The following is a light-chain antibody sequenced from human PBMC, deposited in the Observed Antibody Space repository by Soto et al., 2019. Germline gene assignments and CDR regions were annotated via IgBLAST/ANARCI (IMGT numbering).Light chain of an antibody. CDR2: GAS. Sequence: EIVLTQSPATLSVFPGEKATLSCGASQSVSNNLAWYQQKPGQAPRPLIYGASTRATGVPARFSGSGSGTEFTLTISSLQSEDSAIYYCQQYSSWPFTFGPGTKVAIE. V-gene: IGKV3-15*01. J-gene: IGKJ3*01. CDR1: QSVSNN. CDR3: QQYSSWPFT.